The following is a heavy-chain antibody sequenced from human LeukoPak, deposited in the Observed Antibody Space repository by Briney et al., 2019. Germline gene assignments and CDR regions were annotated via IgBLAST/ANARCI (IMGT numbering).Heavy chain of an antibody. J-gene: IGHJ4*02. D-gene: IGHD5-12*01. V-gene: IGHV4-34*01. CDR2: INNSGST. CDR3: ATRGRGYSGYGRLYYIDY. CDR1: GGSFSGYY. Sequence: SETLSLTCAVYGGSFSGYYWSRIRHPPGKGLEWIGEINNSGSTNYNPSLNSRVGISVDTSKNHFSLKLSSVTAAEMAVYYCATRGRGYSGYGRLYYIDYWGQGTLVTVSS.